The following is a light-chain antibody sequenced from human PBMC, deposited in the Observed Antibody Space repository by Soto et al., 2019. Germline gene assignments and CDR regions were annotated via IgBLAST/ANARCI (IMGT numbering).Light chain of an antibody. Sequence: EIVLTQSPGTLSLSPGERATLSCRSSQSVSSNYLAWYQLKPDQAPRLVIYDVSGRATGIPDRFSGSGSGTDFTLTISRLEPEDFAVYYCQQYGSSPTFGQGTKVEIK. CDR1: QSVSSNY. CDR3: QQYGSSPT. J-gene: IGKJ1*01. V-gene: IGKV3-20*01. CDR2: DVS.